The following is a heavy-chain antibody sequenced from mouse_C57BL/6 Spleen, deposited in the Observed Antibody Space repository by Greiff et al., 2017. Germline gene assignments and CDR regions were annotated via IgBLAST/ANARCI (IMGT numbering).Heavy chain of an antibody. V-gene: IGHV1-81*01. CDR3: ARDGNSLYFDY. CDR1: GYTFTSYG. J-gene: IGHJ2*01. D-gene: IGHD2-1*01. CDR2: IYPRSGNT. Sequence: VQLQESGAELARPGASVKLSCKASGYTFTSYGISWVKQRPGQGLEWIGEIYPRSGNTYYTEKFKGKATLTADKSSSTAYMELRSLTSEDSAVYFCARDGNSLYFDYWGQGTTLTVSS.